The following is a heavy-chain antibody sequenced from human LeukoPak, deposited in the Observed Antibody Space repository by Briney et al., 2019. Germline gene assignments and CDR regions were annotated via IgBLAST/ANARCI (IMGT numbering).Heavy chain of an antibody. J-gene: IGHJ3*02. CDR1: GLTFSSYS. V-gene: IGHV3-48*01. CDR3: ARDGGGPDAFDI. CDR2: ISESSSRK. Sequence: GGSLRLSCAVSGLTFSSYSMNWVRQAPGKGLEWVSHISESSSRKHYADSVRGRFTVSRDNAKNSLYLQMNSLRAEDTAVYYCARDGGGPDAFDIWGQGTMVTVSS.